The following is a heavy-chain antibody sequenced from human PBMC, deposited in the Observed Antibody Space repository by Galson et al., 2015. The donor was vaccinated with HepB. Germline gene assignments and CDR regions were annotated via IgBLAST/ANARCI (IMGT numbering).Heavy chain of an antibody. CDR1: GFTISDYG. V-gene: IGHV3-23*01. CDR2: IGSSGRT. Sequence: ALRLSCAASGFTISDYGIDWVRQPPGKGLEYVSGIGSSGRTYYADSVKGRLTISRDNSKNTVYLQMNSLRAEDTAEYYCAVNMKRGTSDYWGQGTLVTVSS. J-gene: IGHJ4*02. CDR3: AVNMKRGTSDY. D-gene: IGHD1-1*01.